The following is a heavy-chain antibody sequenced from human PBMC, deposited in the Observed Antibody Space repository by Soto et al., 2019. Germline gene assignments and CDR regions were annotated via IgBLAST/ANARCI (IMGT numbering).Heavy chain of an antibody. CDR2: IEQDGGDR. Sequence: GSLRLSCTASRFTFSDYWMSWVRQAPGKGLEWVANIEQDGGDRYYVDSVKGRFTISRDNAKNSLYLQMNSLRVEDTAVYYCARDNVRDYGGNAGFDYWGQGTLVTVSS. CDR1: RFTFSDYW. V-gene: IGHV3-7*01. J-gene: IGHJ4*02. CDR3: ARDNVRDYGGNAGFDY. D-gene: IGHD4-17*01.